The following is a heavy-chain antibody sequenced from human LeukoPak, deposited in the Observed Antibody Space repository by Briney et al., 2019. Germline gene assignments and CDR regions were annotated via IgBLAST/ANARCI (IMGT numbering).Heavy chain of an antibody. CDR1: GYTFTGYY. CDR3: ARDPSYYDFWSGYYSET. J-gene: IGHJ4*02. CDR2: INPNSGGT. V-gene: IGHV1-2*02. D-gene: IGHD3-3*01. Sequence: ASVKVSCKASGYTFTGYYMHWVRQAPGQGLEWMGWINPNSGGTNYAQKFQGRVTMTRDTSISTAYMELSRLRSDDTAVYYCARDPSYYDFWSGYYSETWGQGTLVTVSS.